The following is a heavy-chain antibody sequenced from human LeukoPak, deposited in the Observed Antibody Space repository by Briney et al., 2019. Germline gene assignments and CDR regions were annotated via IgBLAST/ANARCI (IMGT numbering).Heavy chain of an antibody. D-gene: IGHD1-26*01. V-gene: IGHV3-7*01. CDR1: GFTFSSYW. CDR2: IKQDGSEK. CDR3: AREIPGGAVTLDY. J-gene: IGHJ4*02. Sequence: GGSLRLSCAASGFTFSSYWMSWVRQAPGKGLEWVANIKQDGSEKYYVDSMKGRFTISRDNAKNSLYLEVSSLRAEDTAVYYCAREIPGGAVTLDYWGQGTLVTVSS.